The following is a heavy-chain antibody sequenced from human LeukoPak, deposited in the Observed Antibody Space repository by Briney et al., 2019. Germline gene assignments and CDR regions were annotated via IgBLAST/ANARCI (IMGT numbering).Heavy chain of an antibody. V-gene: IGHV4-59*01. Sequence: SETLSLTCTVSGGSISSYYWSWIRQPPGKGLEWIGYIYYSGSTNYNPSLKSRVTISVDTSKNQFSLKLNSVSAADTAVYYCARGSSSWLDYYIDVWAKGTTVTVSS. J-gene: IGHJ6*03. CDR3: ARGSSSWLDYYIDV. CDR2: IYYSGST. CDR1: GGSISSYY. D-gene: IGHD6-13*01.